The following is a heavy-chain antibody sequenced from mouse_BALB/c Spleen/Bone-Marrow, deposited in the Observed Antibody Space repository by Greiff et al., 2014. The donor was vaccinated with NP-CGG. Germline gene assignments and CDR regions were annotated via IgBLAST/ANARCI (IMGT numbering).Heavy chain of an antibody. CDR3: ARGDYFDY. V-gene: IGHV1-9*01. CDR1: GYTFSSYW. J-gene: IGHJ2*01. CDR2: ILPGSGST. Sequence: VMLVESGAELMKPGASVKISCKATGYTFSSYWIGWVKQRPGHGLEWIGEILPGSGSTNYNEKFKGKATFTADTSSNTAYMQLSSLTSEDSAVYYCARGDYFDYWGQGTTLTVSS.